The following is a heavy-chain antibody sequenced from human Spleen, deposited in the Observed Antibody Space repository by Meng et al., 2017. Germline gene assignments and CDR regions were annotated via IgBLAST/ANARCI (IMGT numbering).Heavy chain of an antibody. CDR2: IYTSGST. CDR3: ARCTSTSCYRFDY. J-gene: IGHJ4*02. Sequence: SETLSLTCTVSGGSINSGSYYWNWIRQPAGKRLEWVGHIYTSGSTNYNPSLNSRVTISVATSNNQFSLKLSSVTAADTAVYYCARCTSTSCYRFDYWGQGTLVTVSS. D-gene: IGHD2-2*01. V-gene: IGHV4-61*09. CDR1: GGSINSGSYY.